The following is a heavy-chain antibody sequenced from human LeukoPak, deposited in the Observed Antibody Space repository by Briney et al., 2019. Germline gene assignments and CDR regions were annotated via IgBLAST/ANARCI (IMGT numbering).Heavy chain of an antibody. CDR3: AKDPGYDGSGYYLDY. D-gene: IGHD3-22*01. CDR2: ISGSGGST. CDR1: GFTFSSYA. V-gene: IGHV3-23*01. J-gene: IGHJ4*02. Sequence: GGSLRLSCAASGFTFSSYAMSWVRQAPGKGLEWVSAISGSGGSTYYADSVKGRFTISRDNSKNTLYLQMNSLRAEDTAVYYCAKDPGYDGSGYYLDYWGQGTLVTVSS.